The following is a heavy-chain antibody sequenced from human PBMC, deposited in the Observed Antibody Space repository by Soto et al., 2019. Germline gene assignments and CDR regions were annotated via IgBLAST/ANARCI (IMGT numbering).Heavy chain of an antibody. CDR2: INPGDGAT. V-gene: IGHV1-46*01. CDR1: GYTFIDYF. CDR3: ARAVYAFGEYDVSYFDS. D-gene: IGHD4-17*01. J-gene: IGHJ4*02. Sequence: QVQLVQSGADVGKPGASMKISCAASGYTFIDYFIHWVRQAPGQGLEWMGLINPGDGATRYEQKFQGRLXXXXXXXXXXXXXXXXXXXXXXXXXYYCARAVYAFGEYDVSYFDSWGQGTVVTVSS.